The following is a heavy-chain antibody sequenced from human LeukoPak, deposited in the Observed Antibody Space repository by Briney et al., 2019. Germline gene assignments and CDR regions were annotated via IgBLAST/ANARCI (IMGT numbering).Heavy chain of an antibody. CDR1: GGSISRSSYY. CDR3: ARRLTTVTSGHFDL. D-gene: IGHD4-17*01. Sequence: PSETLSLTCTVPGGSISRSSYYRGWIRPPPGKWMEWIGCIYYSGSTYYNPSLKSRVNMSVATSKNQFSLKLSSVTAADTAVYYCARRLTTVTSGHFDLWGRGTLVTVSS. J-gene: IGHJ2*01. CDR2: IYYSGST. V-gene: IGHV4-39*01.